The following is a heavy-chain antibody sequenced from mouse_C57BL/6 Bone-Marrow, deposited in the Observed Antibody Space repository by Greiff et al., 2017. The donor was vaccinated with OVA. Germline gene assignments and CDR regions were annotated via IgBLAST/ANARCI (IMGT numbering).Heavy chain of an antibody. J-gene: IGHJ1*03. Sequence: VQLQESGAELVRPGASVTLSCKASGYTFTDYEMHWVKQTPVHGLEWIGAIDPETGGTAYNQKFKGKAILTADKSSSTAYMELRSLTSEDSAVYYCTRRDGSSYCWYVDVWGTGTTVTVSS. CDR2: IDPETGGT. CDR1: GYTFTDYE. V-gene: IGHV1-15*01. CDR3: TRRDGSSYCWYVDV. D-gene: IGHD1-1*01.